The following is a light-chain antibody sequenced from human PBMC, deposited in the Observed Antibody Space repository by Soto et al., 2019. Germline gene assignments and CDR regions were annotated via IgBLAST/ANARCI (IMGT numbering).Light chain of an antibody. Sequence: EIVLTQSPGTLSLSPGERATLSCRASQSVSSSYLAWYQQKPGQAPRLLIYGASSRATGIPDRFSGSGSGTDFTLTISRLEPEDVATYYCQKYNSAPPYTFGQGTKLEIK. V-gene: IGKV3-20*01. J-gene: IGKJ2*01. CDR2: GAS. CDR1: QSVSSSY. CDR3: QKYNSAPPYT.